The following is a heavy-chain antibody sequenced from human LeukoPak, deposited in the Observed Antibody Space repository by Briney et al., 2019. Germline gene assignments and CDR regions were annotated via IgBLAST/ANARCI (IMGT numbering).Heavy chain of an antibody. CDR2: ISAYNGNT. CDR1: GYTFTSYG. V-gene: IGHV1-18*01. J-gene: IGHJ4*02. CDR3: ARGVFDIVVVPAASPFDY. Sequence: ASVKVSCKASGYTFTSYGIGWVRQAPGQGLEWMGWISAYNGNTNYAQKLQGRVTMTTDTSTSTAYMELRSLRSDDTAVYYCARGVFDIVVVPAASPFDYWGQGTLVTVSS. D-gene: IGHD2-2*01.